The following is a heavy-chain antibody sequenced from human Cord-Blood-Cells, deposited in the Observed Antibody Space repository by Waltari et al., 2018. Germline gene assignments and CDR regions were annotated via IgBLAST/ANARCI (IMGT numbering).Heavy chain of an antibody. J-gene: IGHJ1*01. CDR1: GGTFSSYA. CDR2: IIPIFGTA. D-gene: IGHD3-10*01. V-gene: IGHV1-69*01. CDR3: ARDLDEDGSGSLAPFQH. Sequence: QVQLVQSGAEVKKPGSSVKVSCKASGGTFSSYALSWVRQAPGQGLEWMGGIIPIFGTANYAQKFQGRVTITADESTSTAYMELSSLRSEDTAVYYCARDLDEDGSGSLAPFQHWGQGTLVTVSS.